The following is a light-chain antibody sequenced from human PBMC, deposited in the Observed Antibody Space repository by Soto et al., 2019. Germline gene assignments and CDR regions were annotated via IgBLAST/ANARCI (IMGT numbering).Light chain of an antibody. CDR3: QQYDNWPWT. CDR1: QSISGT. J-gene: IGKJ1*01. V-gene: IGKV3-15*01. Sequence: EIVMTQSPATLSVSPGGIATLSFSASQSISGTLAWYQQKPGQAPRLLIYGAFTRATGFPARFSGSGSGTDFTLTITSLQSEDFAVYYCQQYDNWPWTFGQGTKVDIK. CDR2: GAF.